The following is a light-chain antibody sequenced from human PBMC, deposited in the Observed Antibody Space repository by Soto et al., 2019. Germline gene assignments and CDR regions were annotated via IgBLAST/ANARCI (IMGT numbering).Light chain of an antibody. CDR1: SSDIGSYDH. Sequence: QSALTQPASVSGSPGQSITISCSGTSSDIGSYDHVAWYQQFPGKSPKPIIYAVSDRPSGVSDRFSGSKSGISASLTISGLQTEDEADYYCISYTDRQSYLFGTGTKV. CDR2: AVS. CDR3: ISYTDRQSYL. J-gene: IGLJ1*01. V-gene: IGLV2-14*03.